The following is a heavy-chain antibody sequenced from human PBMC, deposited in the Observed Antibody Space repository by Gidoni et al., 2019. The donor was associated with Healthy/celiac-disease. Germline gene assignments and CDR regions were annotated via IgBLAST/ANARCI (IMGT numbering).Heavy chain of an antibody. D-gene: IGHD3-10*01. V-gene: IGHV4-34*01. Sequence: QVQLQQWGAGLLKPSETLSLTCAVYGGSFSGYYWSWIRQPPGKGLEWIGEINHSGSTNYNPSLKSRVTISVDTSKNQFSLKLSSVTAADTAVYYCAISQPPNGSGSYYRWGYFDYWGQGTLVTVSS. CDR2: INHSGST. CDR3: AISQPPNGSGSYYRWGYFDY. J-gene: IGHJ4*02. CDR1: GGSFSGYY.